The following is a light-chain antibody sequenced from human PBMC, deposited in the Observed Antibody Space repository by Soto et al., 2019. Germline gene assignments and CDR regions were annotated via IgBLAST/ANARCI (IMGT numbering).Light chain of an antibody. CDR2: GAS. J-gene: IGKJ2*01. V-gene: IGKV3-20*01. CDR3: RQYGSSPSYT. Sequence: ELVLTQSPGTLSLSPGERATLSCRASQSVSSSSYLAWYQQKPGQAPRLLIYGASSRATGIPDRFSGSGSATDFTLTISRLEPEDFAVYYCRQYGSSPSYTFVQGTKLEIK. CDR1: QSVSSSSY.